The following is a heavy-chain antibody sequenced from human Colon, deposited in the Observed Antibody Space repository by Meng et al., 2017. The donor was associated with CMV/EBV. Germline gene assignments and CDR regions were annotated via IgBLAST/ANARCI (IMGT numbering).Heavy chain of an antibody. J-gene: IGHJ5*01. CDR1: GFTVSSHY. CDR2: IYSGGST. CDR3: AAQRRAGFDS. D-gene: IGHD5-24*01. Sequence: VRVVGSGAGLIRRGGPLRLSCTASGFTVSSHYMSGVRQAPGKGLEWVSVIYSGGSTYYADSVKGRFTISGDNAENTLYLQMDSLRVDDTAVYYCAAQRRAGFDSWGQGTLVTVSS. V-gene: IGHV3-53*01.